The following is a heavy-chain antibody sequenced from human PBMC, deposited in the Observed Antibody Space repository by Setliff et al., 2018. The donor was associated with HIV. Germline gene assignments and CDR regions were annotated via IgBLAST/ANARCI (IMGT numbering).Heavy chain of an antibody. V-gene: IGHV1-18*01. Sequence: ASVKVSCKASGYAFTSYGISWVRQAPGQGLEWVAWISPYNDNTNYAQKLQGRVTMTTDTSTSTAYMELRSLRSDDTAVYYCARERSSGYHSYYYHYGMDVWGQGATVTVSS. CDR1: GYAFTSYG. D-gene: IGHD3-22*01. CDR3: ARERSSGYHSYYYHYGMDV. CDR2: ISPYNDNT. J-gene: IGHJ6*02.